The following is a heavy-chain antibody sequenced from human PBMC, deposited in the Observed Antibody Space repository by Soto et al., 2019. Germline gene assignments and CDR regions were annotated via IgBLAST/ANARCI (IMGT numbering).Heavy chain of an antibody. CDR1: GFTFSSYA. CDR2: ISGSGGST. J-gene: IGHJ4*02. V-gene: IGHV3-23*01. Sequence: GESLKISCAASGFTFSSYAMSWVRQAPGKGLEWVSAISGSGGSTYYADSVKGRFTISRDNSKNTLYLQMNSLRAEDTAVYYCARGVQVGVPGGVDYWGQGTLVTVSS. CDR3: ARGVQVGVPGGVDY. D-gene: IGHD1-26*01.